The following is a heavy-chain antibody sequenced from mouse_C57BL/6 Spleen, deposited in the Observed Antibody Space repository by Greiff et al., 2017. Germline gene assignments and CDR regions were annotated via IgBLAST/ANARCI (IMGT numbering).Heavy chain of an antibody. V-gene: IGHV1-80*01. CDR3: ERYGSSLWYFDV. Sequence: VKLQESGAELVKPGASVKISCKASGYAFSSYWMNWVKQRPGKGLEWIGQIYPGDGDTNYNGKFKGKATLTADKSSSTAYMQLSSLTSEDSAVYFCERYGSSLWYFDVWGTGTTVTVSS. CDR1: GYAFSSYW. D-gene: IGHD1-1*01. CDR2: IYPGDGDT. J-gene: IGHJ1*03.